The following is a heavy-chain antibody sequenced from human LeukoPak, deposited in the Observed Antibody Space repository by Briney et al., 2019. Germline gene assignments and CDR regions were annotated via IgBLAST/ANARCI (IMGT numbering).Heavy chain of an antibody. D-gene: IGHD3-10*01. V-gene: IGHV1-24*01. J-gene: IGHJ6*03. Sequence: GASVEVSCKVSGYTLTELSMHWVRQAPGKGLEWMGGFDPEDGETIYAQKFQGRVTMTEDTSTDTAYMELSSLRSEDTAVYYCATGLPITMVRDPSYYYMDVWGKGTTVTISS. CDR2: FDPEDGET. CDR3: ATGLPITMVRDPSYYYMDV. CDR1: GYTLTELS.